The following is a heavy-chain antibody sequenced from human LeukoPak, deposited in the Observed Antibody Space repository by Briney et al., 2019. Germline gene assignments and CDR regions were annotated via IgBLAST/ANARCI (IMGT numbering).Heavy chain of an antibody. V-gene: IGHV6-1*01. D-gene: IGHD6-19*01. CDR1: GDSVSSNSAA. CDR3: GRDRGSGGNYYRDV. J-gene: IGHJ6*03. Sequence: SQTLSLTCAFSGDSVSSNSAAWNWVRQSPARGLEWLGRTYYRSKRYNDYAVSVKSRIIINPDTSKNQFSLQLNSVTREDTAVYYCGRDRGSGGNYYRDVWRKGTTVTVSS. CDR2: TYYRSKRYN.